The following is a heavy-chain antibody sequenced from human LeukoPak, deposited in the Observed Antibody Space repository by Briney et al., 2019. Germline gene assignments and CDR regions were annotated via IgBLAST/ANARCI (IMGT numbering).Heavy chain of an antibody. CDR1: GYTFTGYY. D-gene: IGHD3-10*01. CDR2: INPNSGGT. Sequence: ASVKVSCKASGYTFTGYYMHWVRQAPGQGLEWMGWINPNSGGTNYAQKFQGRVTMTRDTSISTAYMDLSGLKSDDTAIYYCARESGSGSSYYYYMDVWGKGTTVTVSS. J-gene: IGHJ6*03. V-gene: IGHV1-2*02. CDR3: ARESGSGSSYYYYMDV.